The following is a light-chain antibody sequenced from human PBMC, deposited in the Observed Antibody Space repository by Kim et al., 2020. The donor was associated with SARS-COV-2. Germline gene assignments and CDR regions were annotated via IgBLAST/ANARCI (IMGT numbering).Light chain of an antibody. CDR2: KDS. Sequence: VSPGQTARITCSGDALPKQYAYWYQQKPGQAPVLVIYKDSERPSGIPERVSGSSSGTTVTLTISGVQAEDEADYYCQSADSSGTVVFGGGTKLTVL. J-gene: IGLJ2*01. V-gene: IGLV3-25*03. CDR3: QSADSSGTVV. CDR1: ALPKQY.